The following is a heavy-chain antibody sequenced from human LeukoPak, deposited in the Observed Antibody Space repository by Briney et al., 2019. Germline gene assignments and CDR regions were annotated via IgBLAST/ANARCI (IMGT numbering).Heavy chain of an antibody. CDR1: GFTFSSYG. J-gene: IGHJ4*02. V-gene: IGHV3-30*02. D-gene: IGHD3-10*01. CDR2: IRYDGSNK. Sequence: GGSLRLSCAASGFTFSSYGMHWVRQAPGKGLEWVAFIRYDGSNKYYADSVKGRFTISRDNSKNTLYLQMNSLRAEDTAVYYCAKLAVRGVILPPDYWGQGTLVTVSP. CDR3: AKLAVRGVILPPDY.